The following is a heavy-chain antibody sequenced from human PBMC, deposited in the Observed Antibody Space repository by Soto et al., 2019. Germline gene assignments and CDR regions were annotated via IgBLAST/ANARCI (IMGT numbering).Heavy chain of an antibody. CDR1: GYTFTSYG. CDR3: ARDRDYYDSSGYYSSTNWFDP. CDR2: ISAYNGNT. J-gene: IGHJ5*02. Sequence: ASVKVSCKASGYTFTSYGISWVRQAPGQGLEWMGWISAYNGNTNYAQKHQGRVTMTTDTSTSTAYMELRSLRSDDTAVYYCARDRDYYDSSGYYSSTNWFDPWGQGTLVTVSS. D-gene: IGHD3-22*01. V-gene: IGHV1-18*01.